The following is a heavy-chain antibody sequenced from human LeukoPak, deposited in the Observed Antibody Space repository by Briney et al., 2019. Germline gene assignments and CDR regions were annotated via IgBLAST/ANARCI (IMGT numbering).Heavy chain of an antibody. Sequence: PGASVKVSCKASGYTFTGYYMHWVRQAPGQGLEGMGWINPNRGGTNYAQKFQGRVTMTRDRSISTAYMELSRLRSDDTAVYYCARLYYYDSSGYYDPFDYWGQGTLVTVSP. V-gene: IGHV1-2*02. CDR3: ARLYYYDSSGYYDPFDY. CDR1: GYTFTGYY. D-gene: IGHD3-22*01. J-gene: IGHJ4*02. CDR2: INPNRGGT.